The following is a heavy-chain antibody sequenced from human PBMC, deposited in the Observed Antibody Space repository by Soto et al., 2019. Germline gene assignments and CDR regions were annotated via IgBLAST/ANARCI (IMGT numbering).Heavy chain of an antibody. CDR1: GYTFTSYY. CDR3: ARDLNPNLTLPPSKTTTVTSYYPNYYYYYYLAV. Sequence: GASVKVSCKASGYTFTSYYMHWVRQAPGQGLEWMGIINPSGGSTSYAQKFQGRVTMTRDTSTSTVYMELSSLRSEDTAVYYCARDLNPNLTLPPSKTTTVTSYYPNYYYYYYLAVWGQGTTVTVSS. D-gene: IGHD4-4*01. V-gene: IGHV1-46*03. CDR2: INPSGGST. J-gene: IGHJ6*03.